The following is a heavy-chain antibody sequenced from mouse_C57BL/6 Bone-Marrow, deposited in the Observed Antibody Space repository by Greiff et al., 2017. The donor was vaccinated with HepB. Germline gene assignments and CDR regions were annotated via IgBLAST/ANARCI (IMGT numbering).Heavy chain of an antibody. CDR1: GFTFSDYY. V-gene: IGHV5-16*01. CDR3: ARGWVVDY. J-gene: IGHJ2*01. CDR2: INYDGSST. Sequence: EVQLVESEGGLVQPGSSMKLSCTASGFTFSDYYMAWVRQVPEKGLEWVANINYDGSSTYYLDSLKSRFIISRDNAKNILYLQMSSLKSEDTATYYCARGWVVDYWGQGTTLTVSS. D-gene: IGHD4-1*01.